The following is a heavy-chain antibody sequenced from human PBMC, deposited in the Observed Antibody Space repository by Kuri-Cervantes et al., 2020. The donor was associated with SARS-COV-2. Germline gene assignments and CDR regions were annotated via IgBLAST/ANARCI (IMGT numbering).Heavy chain of an antibody. Sequence: GGSLRLSCKGSGYSFTSYWIGWVRQMPGKGLEWMGRIDPSDSYTNYSPSFQGHVTISADKSISTAYLQWSSLKASDTAMYYCARFYDSSGQYYFDYWGQGTLVTVSS. CDR2: IDPSDSYT. CDR1: GYSFTSYW. J-gene: IGHJ4*02. CDR3: ARFYDSSGQYYFDY. V-gene: IGHV5-10-1*01. D-gene: IGHD3-22*01.